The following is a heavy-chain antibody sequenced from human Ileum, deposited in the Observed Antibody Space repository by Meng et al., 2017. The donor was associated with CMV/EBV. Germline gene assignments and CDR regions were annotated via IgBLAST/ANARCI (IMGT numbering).Heavy chain of an antibody. Sequence: QVQLQGSGPGLVKPSQTLSLTCTVSGDSLSTGDYYWSLIRQPPGKGPEWIGYIYYSGSTLYNPSLKSPVTISLDKSKNQFSLRLRSVTAADTAVYFCAREGGGWYFDSWGQGTLVTVSS. CDR3: AREGGGWYFDS. CDR1: GDSLSTGDYY. D-gene: IGHD6-19*01. V-gene: IGHV4-30-4*01. CDR2: IYYSGST. J-gene: IGHJ4*02.